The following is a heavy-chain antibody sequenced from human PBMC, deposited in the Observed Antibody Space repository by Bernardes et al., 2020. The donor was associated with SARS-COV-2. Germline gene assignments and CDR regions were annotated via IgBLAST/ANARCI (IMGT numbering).Heavy chain of an antibody. D-gene: IGHD3-3*01. CDR2: INSDNGKT. J-gene: IGHJ6*02. V-gene: IGHV1-3*01. CDR1: GYTFTTYA. CDR3: ARDGHFLEWLNIRADYYYGMDV. Sequence: ASVKVSCKTSGYTFTTYAMHWVRQAPGQSLEWVGWINSDNGKTKYSQTFQGRVTITRDTSAGTVYMELSSLRSEDTAVYYCARDGHFLEWLNIRADYYYGMDVWGQGTTVTVSS.